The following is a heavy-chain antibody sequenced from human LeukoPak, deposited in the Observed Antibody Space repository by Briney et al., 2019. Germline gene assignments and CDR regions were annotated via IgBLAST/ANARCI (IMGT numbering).Heavy chain of an antibody. J-gene: IGHJ4*02. Sequence: GGSLRLSCAASGFTFSSYSMNWVRQAPGKGLEWVSSISSSSYIYYADSVKGRFTISRDNAKNSLYLQMNSLRAKDTAVYYCARDRMSSSFPMDVDYWGQGTLVTVSS. V-gene: IGHV3-21*01. D-gene: IGHD6-6*01. CDR3: ARDRMSSSFPMDVDY. CDR1: GFTFSSYS. CDR2: ISSSSYI.